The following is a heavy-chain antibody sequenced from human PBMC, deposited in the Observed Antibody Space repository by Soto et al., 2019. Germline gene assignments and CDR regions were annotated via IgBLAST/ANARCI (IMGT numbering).Heavy chain of an antibody. CDR3: AREDYYDSSGYYGY. V-gene: IGHV3-23*01. CDR1: GFTFISYA. D-gene: IGHD3-22*01. J-gene: IGHJ4*02. CDR2: ISGSGGSI. Sequence: GGSLRLSCAASGFTFISYAMNWVRQAPGKGLEWVPSISGSGGSIYYAESVKGRFTISRDTSKNTLYLQMNSLRAEDTAVYYCAREDYYDSSGYYGYWGQGTLVTVSS.